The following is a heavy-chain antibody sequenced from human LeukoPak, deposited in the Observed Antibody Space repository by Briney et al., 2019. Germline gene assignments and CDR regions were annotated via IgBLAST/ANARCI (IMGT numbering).Heavy chain of an antibody. J-gene: IGHJ4*02. CDR1: GDPFTDYY. Sequence: ASVKVSCKASGDPFTDYYVRWVRQAPGQGLEWMGWINPNSGGTNYAQKFQGRVTMTRDTSISTAYMELSGLRSDDTGVYYCARRVVYYRFDYWRQGTLVTVSP. CDR3: ARRVVYYRFDY. CDR2: INPNSGGT. V-gene: IGHV1-2*02. D-gene: IGHD3-22*01.